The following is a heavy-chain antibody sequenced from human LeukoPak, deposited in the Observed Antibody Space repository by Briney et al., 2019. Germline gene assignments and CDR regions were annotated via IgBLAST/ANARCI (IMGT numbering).Heavy chain of an antibody. CDR1: GYIFSDFY. Sequence: GASVKVSCKASGYIFSDFYIHWVRQAPGQGLEWMAWINPNHGGTNFAPKFQGRVTVTRDTSISTAYMELTRLTSDDTAVYFCARGGVVYYGSGSWKLDQWGQGTLVTVSS. D-gene: IGHD3-10*01. J-gene: IGHJ4*02. V-gene: IGHV1-2*02. CDR2: INPNHGGT. CDR3: ARGGVVYYGSGSWKLDQ.